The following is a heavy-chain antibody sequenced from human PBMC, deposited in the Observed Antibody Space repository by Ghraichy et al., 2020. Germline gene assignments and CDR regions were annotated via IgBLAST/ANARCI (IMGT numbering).Heavy chain of an antibody. Sequence: GESLNISCKASGYSFTNYWIAWVRQMPGKGLEWMGIIYPDDSDTRYSPSFQGQVTISADKSISTAYLQWSSLKASDTAMYYCARRERLAAPGTGGFDPWGQGTLVTVSS. CDR3: ARRERLAAPGTGGFDP. CDR2: IYPDDSDT. D-gene: IGHD6-13*01. CDR1: GYSFTNYW. V-gene: IGHV5-51*01. J-gene: IGHJ5*02.